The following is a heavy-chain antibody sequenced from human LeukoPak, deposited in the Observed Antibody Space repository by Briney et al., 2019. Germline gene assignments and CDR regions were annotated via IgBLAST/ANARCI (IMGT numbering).Heavy chain of an antibody. D-gene: IGHD4-17*01. J-gene: IGHJ4*02. CDR1: GFTFSRYA. Sequence: PGRSLRLSCAASGFTFSRYAVHWVRQAPGKGLEWVAVISFDGANKYYADSVKGRFTISRDNSKHTLYLQMNSLRAEDTAVYYCAREPYGDYALVRGTNLDYWGQGTLVTVSS. V-gene: IGHV3-30-3*01. CDR2: ISFDGANK. CDR3: AREPYGDYALVRGTNLDY.